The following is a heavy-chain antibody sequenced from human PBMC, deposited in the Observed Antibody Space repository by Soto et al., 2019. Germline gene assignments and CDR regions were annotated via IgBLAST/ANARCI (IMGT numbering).Heavy chain of an antibody. D-gene: IGHD5-12*01. CDR2: ISSSSSTI. Sequence: EVQLVESGGGLVQPGGSLRLSCAASGFTFSSYSMNWVRQAPGKGLEWVSYISSSSSTIYYADSVKGRFTISRDNAKNLLYLQMNSLRDEDTAVYYCARGWLRLLLDYWGQGTLVTVSS. CDR1: GFTFSSYS. CDR3: ARGWLRLLLDY. V-gene: IGHV3-48*02. J-gene: IGHJ4*02.